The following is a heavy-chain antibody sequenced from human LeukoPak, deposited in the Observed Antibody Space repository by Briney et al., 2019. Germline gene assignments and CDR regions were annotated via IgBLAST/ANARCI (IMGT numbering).Heavy chain of an antibody. CDR3: ARAQVESGGRITIFGVVKN. CDR2: IYYSGST. J-gene: IGHJ4*02. Sequence: PSETLSLTCTVSGGSISSYYWSWIRQPPGKGLEWIGYIYYSGSTNYNPSLKSRVTISVDTSKNQFSLRLSSVTAADTAVYYCARAQVESGGRITIFGVVKNWGQGTLVTVSS. V-gene: IGHV4-59*01. CDR1: GGSISSYY. D-gene: IGHD3-3*01.